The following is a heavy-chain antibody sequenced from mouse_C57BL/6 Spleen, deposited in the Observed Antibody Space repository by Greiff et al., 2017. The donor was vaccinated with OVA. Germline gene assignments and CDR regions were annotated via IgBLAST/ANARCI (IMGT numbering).Heavy chain of an antibody. Sequence: EVQLQQSGGGLVKPGGSLKLSCAASGFTFSDYGMHWVRQAPEKGLEWVAYISSGSSTIYYADTVKGRFTISRDNAKNTLFLQMTSLRSEDTAMYYCARPGTVAHYFDYWGQGTTLTVSS. CDR3: ARPGTVAHYFDY. CDR1: GFTFSDYG. V-gene: IGHV5-17*01. J-gene: IGHJ2*01. CDR2: ISSGSSTI. D-gene: IGHD1-1*01.